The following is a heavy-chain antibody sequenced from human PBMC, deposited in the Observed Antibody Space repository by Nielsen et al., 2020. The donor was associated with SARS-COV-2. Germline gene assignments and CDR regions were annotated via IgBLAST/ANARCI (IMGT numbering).Heavy chain of an antibody. D-gene: IGHD6-19*01. V-gene: IGHV3-64*04. CDR2: ITSVGDFT. CDR1: GYRFGGHS. Sequence: GESLKISCSVSGYRFGGHSMVWVRQAPGKGLEYVSGITSVGDFTFYADSVKGRFTISRHNSKNTLDLQMNSLRPEDTALYYCAKDNIAVAGTHFDYWGQGTLVTVSS. CDR3: AKDNIAVAGTHFDY. J-gene: IGHJ4*02.